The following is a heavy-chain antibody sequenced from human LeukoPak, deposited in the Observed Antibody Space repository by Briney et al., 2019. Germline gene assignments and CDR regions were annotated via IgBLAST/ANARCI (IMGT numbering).Heavy chain of an antibody. CDR1: GFTFSSYS. V-gene: IGHV3-48*01. J-gene: IGHJ6*03. Sequence: GGSLRLSCAASGFTFSSYSMNWVRQAPGKGLEWVSYITSSSTSIYYAESVKGRFTISRDNAKNSLYLQMNSLRAEDTAVYYCARGTRDSGFWSGYYRYYYYMDVWGKGTTVTVSS. D-gene: IGHD3-3*01. CDR3: ARGTRDSGFWSGYYRYYYYMDV. CDR2: ITSSSTSI.